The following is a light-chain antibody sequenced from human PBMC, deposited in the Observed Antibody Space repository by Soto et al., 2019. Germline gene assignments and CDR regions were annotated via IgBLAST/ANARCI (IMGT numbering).Light chain of an antibody. J-gene: IGKJ2*01. CDR3: QQYYTTPPYT. Sequence: DIVMTQSPDSLAVSLGERAAINCKSSQSILFTSNNKNYLAWYQQKPGQPPKLLIYWASTRESGVPYRFSGSWSGTDFTLTICSLQAEDVAGYYCQQYYTTPPYTFGQGTKVEIK. V-gene: IGKV4-1*01. CDR2: WAS. CDR1: QSILFTSNNKNY.